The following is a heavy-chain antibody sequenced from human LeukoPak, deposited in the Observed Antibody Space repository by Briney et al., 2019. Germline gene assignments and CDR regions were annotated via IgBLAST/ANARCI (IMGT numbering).Heavy chain of an antibody. D-gene: IGHD6-6*01. V-gene: IGHV1-69*02. CDR2: IIPILGIA. J-gene: IGHJ6*02. CDR1: GGTFSSYT. CDR3: ASSEQLGPIKNYYYGMDV. Sequence: SVRVSYKASGGTFSSYTISWVRQAPGQGLEWMGRIIPILGIANYPQKFQGRVTITADKSTSTAYMELSSLRSEDTAVYYCASSEQLGPIKNYYYGMDVWGQGTTVTVSS.